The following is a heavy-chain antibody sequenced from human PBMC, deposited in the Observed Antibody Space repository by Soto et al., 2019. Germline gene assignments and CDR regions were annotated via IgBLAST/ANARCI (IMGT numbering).Heavy chain of an antibody. CDR2: INAGNGNT. D-gene: IGHD2-21*02. V-gene: IGHV1-3*01. J-gene: IGHJ5*02. Sequence: QVQLVQSGAEVKKPGASVKVSCKASGYTFTSYAMHWVRQAPGQRLEWMGWINAGNGNTKYSQKFQGRVTITRDTTASTAYMELSSLGSEDTAGYYWARGFSGGDGGWVDPWGQGTLVTVSS. CDR3: ARGFSGGDGGWVDP. CDR1: GYTFTSYA.